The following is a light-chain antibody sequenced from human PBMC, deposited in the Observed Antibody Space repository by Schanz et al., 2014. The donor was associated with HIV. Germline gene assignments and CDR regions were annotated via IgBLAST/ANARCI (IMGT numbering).Light chain of an antibody. CDR1: QSVSRF. CDR2: DAS. J-gene: IGKJ2*01. V-gene: IGKV3-15*01. Sequence: EIVMTQSPATLSVSPGVRATLSCRASQSVSRFLAWYQQKPGQAPRLLIYDASTRATGVPARFSGSGSGTDFTLTIRGLEPEDSAVYYCQHYGSSYTFGQGTKLEIK. CDR3: QHYGSSYT.